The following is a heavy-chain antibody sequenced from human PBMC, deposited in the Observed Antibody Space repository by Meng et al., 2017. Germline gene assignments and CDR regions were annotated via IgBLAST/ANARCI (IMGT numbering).Heavy chain of an antibody. Sequence: QVQLVQLGSELRRPGASVKVSCKASGYTFTSYAMNWVRQAPGQGLEWMGWINTNTGNPTYAQGFTGRFVFSLDTSVSTAYLQISSLKAEDTAVYYCARDAGITMVRGVIIGYWGQGTLVIVSS. D-gene: IGHD3-10*01. J-gene: IGHJ4*02. V-gene: IGHV7-4-1*02. CDR2: INTNTGNP. CDR3: ARDAGITMVRGVIIGY. CDR1: GYTFTSYA.